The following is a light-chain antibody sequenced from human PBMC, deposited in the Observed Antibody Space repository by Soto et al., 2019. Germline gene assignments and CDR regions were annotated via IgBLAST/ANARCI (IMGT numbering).Light chain of an antibody. Sequence: EIVLTQSPVTLSLSPGERATLSCRASQSVSSDLAWYEQKPGQPPRLLIYDASDRASGTPARFSGSGSGTDFTLTISSLEPEDFAVYYCQQRSNWPPTFGQGTKLEIK. J-gene: IGKJ2*01. CDR2: DAS. CDR3: QQRSNWPPT. V-gene: IGKV3-11*01. CDR1: QSVSSD.